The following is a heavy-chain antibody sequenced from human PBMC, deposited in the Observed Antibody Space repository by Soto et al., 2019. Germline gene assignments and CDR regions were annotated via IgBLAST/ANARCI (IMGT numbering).Heavy chain of an antibody. D-gene: IGHD2-8*01. J-gene: IGHJ6*02. CDR1: GFTFSSYG. CDR2: IWYDGSNK. Sequence: QVQLVESGGGVVQPGRSLRLSCAASGFTFSSYGMHWVRHAPGKGLEWVAVIWYDGSNKYYADSVKGRFTISRDNSKNTLYLQMNSLRAEDTAVYYCARDHTYCTNGVCYTDYYGMDVWGQGTTVTVSS. V-gene: IGHV3-33*01. CDR3: ARDHTYCTNGVCYTDYYGMDV.